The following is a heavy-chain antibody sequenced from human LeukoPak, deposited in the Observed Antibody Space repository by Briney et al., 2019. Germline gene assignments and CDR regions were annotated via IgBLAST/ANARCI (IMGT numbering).Heavy chain of an antibody. Sequence: GGSLRLSCTASGFTFSNNWMSWVRQAPGKGLEWVANIKQDGSEKYYVDSVKGRFTISRDNAKNSLYLQMNSLRAEDTAVYYCARVRDPRQYYYDNSGYRNAFDIWGQGTMVTVSS. V-gene: IGHV3-7*01. J-gene: IGHJ3*02. D-gene: IGHD3-22*01. CDR2: IKQDGSEK. CDR1: GFTFSNNW. CDR3: ARVRDPRQYYYDNSGYRNAFDI.